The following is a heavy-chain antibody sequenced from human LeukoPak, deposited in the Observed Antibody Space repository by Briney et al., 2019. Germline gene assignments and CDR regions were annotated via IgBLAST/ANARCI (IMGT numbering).Heavy chain of an antibody. Sequence: GSLRLSCAASGFTFSNAWMSWIRQPPGKGLEWIGEINHSGSTNYNPSLKSRVTISVDTSKNQFSLKLSSVTAADTAVYYCARGDGRRDGYNRLYYYYYGMDVWGQGTTVTVSS. CDR1: GFTFSNAW. V-gene: IGHV4-34*01. D-gene: IGHD5-24*01. CDR3: ARGDGRRDGYNRLYYYYYGMDV. J-gene: IGHJ6*02. CDR2: INHSGST.